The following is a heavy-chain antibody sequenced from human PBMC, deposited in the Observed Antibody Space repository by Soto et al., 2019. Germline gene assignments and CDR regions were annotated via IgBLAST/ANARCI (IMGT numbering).Heavy chain of an antibody. J-gene: IGHJ4*02. CDR2: IYYSGST. V-gene: IGHV4-31*03. D-gene: IGHD5-12*01. CDR3: ARVKDGYNANFDY. CDR1: GGSISSGGYY. Sequence: SETLSLTCTVSGGSISSGGYYWSWIRQHPGKGLEWIGYIYYSGSTYYNPSLKSRVTISVDTSKNQFSLKLSSVTAADTAVYYCARVKDGYNANFDYWGQGTLVTVSS.